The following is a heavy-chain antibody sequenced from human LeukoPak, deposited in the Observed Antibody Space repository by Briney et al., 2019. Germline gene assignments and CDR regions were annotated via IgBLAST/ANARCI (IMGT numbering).Heavy chain of an antibody. CDR3: AKEISSSSSWYGDDAFDI. D-gene: IGHD6-13*01. J-gene: IGHJ3*02. CDR1: GFTFSSYG. V-gene: IGHV3-30*18. CDR2: ISSYGSNK. Sequence: GGSLRLSCAASGFTFSSYGFHWVRQAPGKGLEWVALISSYGSNKYYAESVKGRFTISRDDSKNTVYLQMNSLRAEDTAVYYCAKEISSSSSWYGDDAFDIWGQGTMVIVSS.